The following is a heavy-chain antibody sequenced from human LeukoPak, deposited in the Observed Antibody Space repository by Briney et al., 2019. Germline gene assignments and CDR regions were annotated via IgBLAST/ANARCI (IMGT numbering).Heavy chain of an antibody. CDR1: GFTVSSNY. V-gene: IGHV3-53*05. CDR3: AKGDGYDIDY. Sequence: QTGGSLRLSCAASGFTVSSNYMSWVRQAPGKGLEWVSVIYSGGSTTYADSVKGRFTISRDNSKNSLYLQMNSLRIEDTALYYCAKGDGYDIDYWGQGTLVTVSS. J-gene: IGHJ4*02. CDR2: IYSGGST. D-gene: IGHD5-24*01.